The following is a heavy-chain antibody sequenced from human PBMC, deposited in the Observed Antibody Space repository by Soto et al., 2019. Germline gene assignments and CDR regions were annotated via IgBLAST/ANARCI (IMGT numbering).Heavy chain of an antibody. D-gene: IGHD6-19*01. CDR2: INHSGST. V-gene: IGHV4-34*01. CDR1: GSSFSGSY. Sequence: XETLVPTCCVYGSSFSGSYWTWIGRLPGKGLDWIGEINHSGSTNYNPSLKSRVTISVDTSKNQFSLKLSSVTAADTAVYYCARVRHGGWLAYYYYYGMDVWAQGTTFTVSS. J-gene: IGHJ6*02. CDR3: ARVRHGGWLAYYYYYGMDV.